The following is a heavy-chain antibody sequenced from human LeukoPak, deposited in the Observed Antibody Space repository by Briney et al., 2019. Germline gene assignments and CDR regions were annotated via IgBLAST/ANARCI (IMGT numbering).Heavy chain of an antibody. CDR1: GYTFTSYG. CDR2: IIPIFGTA. V-gene: IGHV1-69*13. J-gene: IGHJ4*02. CDR3: ARTGYCSSTSCYAGYYFDY. D-gene: IGHD2-2*01. Sequence: SVKVSCKASGYTFTSYGISWVRQAPGQGLEWMGGIIPIFGTANYAQKFQGRVTITADESTSTAYMELSSLRSEDTAVYYCARTGYCSSTSCYAGYYFDYWGQGTLVTVSS.